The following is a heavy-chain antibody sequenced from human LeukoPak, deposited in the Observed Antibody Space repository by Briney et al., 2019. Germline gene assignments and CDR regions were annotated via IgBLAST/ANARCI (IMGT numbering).Heavy chain of an antibody. CDR2: IYASGST. J-gene: IGHJ5*02. CDR1: GGSISNLNYY. CDR3: ARDQEQWLAPSGFDP. V-gene: IGHV4-61*02. Sequence: TLSLTCTVSGGSISNLNYYWSWIRQPAGKGLEWIGRIYASGSTNYNPSLKSRVTISVDTSKNQFSLKLSSVTAADTAVYYCARDQEQWLAPSGFDPWGQGTLVTVSS. D-gene: IGHD6-19*01.